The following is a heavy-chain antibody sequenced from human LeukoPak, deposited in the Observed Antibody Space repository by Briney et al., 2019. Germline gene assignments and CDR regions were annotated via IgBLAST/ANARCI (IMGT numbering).Heavy chain of an antibody. J-gene: IGHJ3*02. D-gene: IGHD6-13*01. Sequence: ASVKVSCKASGYTFTGYYMHWVRQAPGQGLEWMGWINPNSGGTNYAQKFQGRVTMTRDTSISTAYMELSRLRSDDTAVYYCAGIISPGIAAITTGNDAFDIWGQGTMVTVSS. V-gene: IGHV1-2*02. CDR2: INPNSGGT. CDR1: GYTFTGYY. CDR3: AGIISPGIAAITTGNDAFDI.